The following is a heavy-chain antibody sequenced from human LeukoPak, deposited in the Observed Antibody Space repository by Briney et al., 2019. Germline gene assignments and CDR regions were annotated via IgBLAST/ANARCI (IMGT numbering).Heavy chain of an antibody. CDR2: IYYSGST. D-gene: IGHD4/OR15-4a*01. V-gene: IGHV4-59*01. CDR1: GGSISSYY. Sequence: PSETLSLTCTVSGGSISSYYWSWIRQPPGKGLEWIGYIYYSGSTNYNPSLKSRVTISVDTSKNQFSLKLSSVTAVDTAVYYCAREFPGGARFDYWGQGTLVTVSS. CDR3: AREFPGGARFDY. J-gene: IGHJ4*02.